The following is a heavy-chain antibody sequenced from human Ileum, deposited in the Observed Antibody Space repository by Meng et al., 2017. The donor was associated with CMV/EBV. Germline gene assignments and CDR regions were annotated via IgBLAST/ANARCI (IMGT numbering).Heavy chain of an antibody. J-gene: IGHJ4*02. CDR1: GGSFSDYY. CDR2: INHSGST. Sequence: SETLSLTCAVYGGSFSDYYWSWIRQPPGKGLEWIGEINHSGSTNYNPSLKSRVTISVDTSKNQFSLKLSSVTAADTAVYYCARDGPYYFDYWGQGTLVTVSS. V-gene: IGHV4-34*01. CDR3: ARDGPYYFDY.